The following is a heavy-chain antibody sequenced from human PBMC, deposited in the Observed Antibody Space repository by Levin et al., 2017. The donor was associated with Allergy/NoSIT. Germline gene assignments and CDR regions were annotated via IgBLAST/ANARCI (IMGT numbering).Heavy chain of an antibody. Sequence: GGSLRLSCAASGFTFSSYAMSWVRQAPGKGLEWVSAISGSGGSTYYADSVKGRFTISRDNSKNTLYLQMNSLRAEDTAVYYCAKDPRLSTTGTTWYLNWFDPWGQGTLVTVSS. CDR3: AKDPRLSTTGTTWYLNWFDP. J-gene: IGHJ5*02. CDR2: ISGSGGST. CDR1: GFTFSSYA. D-gene: IGHD1-1*01. V-gene: IGHV3-23*01.